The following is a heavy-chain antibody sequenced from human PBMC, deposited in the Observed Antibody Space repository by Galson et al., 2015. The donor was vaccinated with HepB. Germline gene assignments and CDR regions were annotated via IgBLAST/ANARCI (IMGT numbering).Heavy chain of an antibody. CDR1: GFTFSSYS. D-gene: IGHD6-13*01. J-gene: IGHJ5*02. CDR3: ARAFERYSSSWYWFDP. CDR2: ISSSSSYI. V-gene: IGHV3-21*01. Sequence: SLRLSCAASGFTFSSYSMNWVRQAPGKGLEWVSSISSSSSYIYYADSVKGRFTISRDNAKNSLYLQMNSLRAEDTAVYYCARAFERYSSSWYWFDPWGQGTLVTVSS.